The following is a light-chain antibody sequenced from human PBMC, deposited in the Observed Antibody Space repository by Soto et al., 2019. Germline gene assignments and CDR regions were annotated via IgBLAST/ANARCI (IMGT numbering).Light chain of an antibody. J-gene: IGLJ1*01. CDR3: SSSTTFTTLV. Sequence: ALTQPASVSWSPGHSITISCTGTSNDVGSYDFVSWYQQQPGKAPKLLIYEVSNRPSGVSHRFSGSKSDNTASLTISGLQSEDEADYYCSSSTTFTTLVFGTGTKVTVL. CDR1: SNDVGSYDF. CDR2: EVS. V-gene: IGLV2-14*01.